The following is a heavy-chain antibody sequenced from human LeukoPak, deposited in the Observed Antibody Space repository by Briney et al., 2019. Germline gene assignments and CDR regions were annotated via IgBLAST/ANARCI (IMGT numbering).Heavy chain of an antibody. Sequence: SETLSLTCTVSGGSISSGDYYWNWIRQPAGKGLEWIGRIYTSGSTNYNPSLKSRVTISVDTSKNQFSLRLSSVTAADTAVYYCARSRGGSSSWYEGWFDPWGQGILVTVSS. CDR1: GGSISSGDYY. D-gene: IGHD6-13*01. CDR3: ARSRGGSSSWYEGWFDP. CDR2: IYTSGST. V-gene: IGHV4-61*02. J-gene: IGHJ5*02.